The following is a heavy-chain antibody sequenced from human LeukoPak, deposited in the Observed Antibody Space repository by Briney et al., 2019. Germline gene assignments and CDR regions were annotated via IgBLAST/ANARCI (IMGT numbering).Heavy chain of an antibody. CDR1: GFAFSSYA. J-gene: IGHJ4*02. D-gene: IGHD1-26*01. Sequence: GGSLRLSCAASGFAFSSYAMSWVRQAPRKGLEWVSGISGGGGSTYYADSVKGRFTIYRDNAKNSLYLQMNSLRAEDTAVYYCARDLERIVGATFGYWGQGTPVTVSS. CDR3: ARDLERIVGATFGY. V-gene: IGHV3-23*01. CDR2: ISGGGGST.